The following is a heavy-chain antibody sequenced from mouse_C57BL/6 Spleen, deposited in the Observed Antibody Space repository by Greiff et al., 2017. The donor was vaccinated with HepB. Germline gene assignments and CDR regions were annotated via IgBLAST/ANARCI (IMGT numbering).Heavy chain of an antibody. J-gene: IGHJ1*03. V-gene: IGHV5-16*01. Sequence: EVQWVESEGGLVQPGSSMKLSCTASGFTFSDYYMAWVRQVPEKGLEWVANINYDGSSTYYLDSLKSRFIISRDNAKNILYLQMSSLKSEDTATYYCARSRDYYGSSHWYFDVWGTGTTVTVSS. CDR3: ARSRDYYGSSHWYFDV. CDR1: GFTFSDYY. D-gene: IGHD1-1*01. CDR2: INYDGSST.